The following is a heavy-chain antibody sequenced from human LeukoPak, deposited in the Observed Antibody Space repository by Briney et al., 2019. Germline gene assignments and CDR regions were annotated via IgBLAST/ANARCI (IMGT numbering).Heavy chain of an antibody. J-gene: IGHJ4*02. CDR1: GFTFSSHA. Sequence: GGSLRPSCAASGFTFSSHAMTWVRQAPGKGLEWVSAISGSGGSTYYADSVKGRFTISRDNSKNTLYLQMNSLRAEDTAVYYCYIPYYDTSAYKGYWGQGTLVTVSS. V-gene: IGHV3-23*01. CDR3: YIPYYDTSAYKGY. D-gene: IGHD3-22*01. CDR2: ISGSGGST.